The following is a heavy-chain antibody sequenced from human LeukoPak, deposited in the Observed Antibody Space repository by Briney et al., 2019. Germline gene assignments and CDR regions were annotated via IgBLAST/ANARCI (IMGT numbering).Heavy chain of an antibody. Sequence: SETLSLTCVVSGYSISSGYYWGWIRQPPGKGLEWIGNIHHSGSTYYNPSLKSRVTISVDTSKNQLSLKLSSVTAADTAVYYCARVAAGIGFFQHWGQGTLVTVSS. CDR3: ARVAAGIGFFQH. D-gene: IGHD6-13*01. V-gene: IGHV4-38-2*01. CDR2: IHHSGST. J-gene: IGHJ1*01. CDR1: GYSISSGYY.